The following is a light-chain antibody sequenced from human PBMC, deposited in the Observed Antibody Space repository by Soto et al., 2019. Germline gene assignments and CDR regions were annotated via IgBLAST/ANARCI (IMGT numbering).Light chain of an antibody. V-gene: IGKV3-15*01. Sequence: DILMTQSPSTPSVSPFELATLSCGASQSVSSSYLAWYQQKPGQAPRLLIYGASTRATDMPGTFSGRGSGTEFTLTITSLRPEDFGVYYCQQYRSWPRTFGQGTKVDIK. CDR1: QSVSSSY. CDR3: QQYRSWPRT. CDR2: GAS. J-gene: IGKJ1*01.